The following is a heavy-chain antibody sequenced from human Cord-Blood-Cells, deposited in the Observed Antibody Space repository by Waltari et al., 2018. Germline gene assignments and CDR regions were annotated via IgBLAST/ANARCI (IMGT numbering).Heavy chain of an antibody. CDR2: INHSGST. CDR3: ARQPVRGIGLWYYFDY. V-gene: IGHV4-34*01. J-gene: IGHJ4*02. Sequence: QVQLQQWGAGLLKPSETLSLTCAVYGGSFSGYYWSWIRQPPGKGLEWIGEINHSGSTNYNPSLKGRVTISVDTSKNQFSLKLSSVTAADTAVYYCARQPVRGIGLWYYFDYWGQGTLVTVSS. D-gene: IGHD5-18*01. CDR1: GGSFSGYY.